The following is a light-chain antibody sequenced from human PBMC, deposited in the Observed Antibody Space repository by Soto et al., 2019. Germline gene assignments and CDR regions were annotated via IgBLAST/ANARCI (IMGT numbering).Light chain of an antibody. CDR2: AAS. J-gene: IGKJ3*01. CDR1: QGISNY. V-gene: IGKV1-27*01. CDR3: QKHNSSPFT. Sequence: DIQMTQSPSSLSSSVGDRVAITCRASQGISNYLAWYQQKPGNVPKLLIYAASTLQSGVPSRFSGSGSGTDFTLTISSLQPEDVATYYCQKHNSSPFTFGPGTKVDIK.